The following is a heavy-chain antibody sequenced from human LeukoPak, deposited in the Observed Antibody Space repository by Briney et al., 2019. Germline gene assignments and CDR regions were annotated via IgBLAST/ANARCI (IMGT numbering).Heavy chain of an antibody. J-gene: IGHJ4*02. V-gene: IGHV4-38-2*02. CDR3: ARDLLTIWFGEFYY. D-gene: IGHD3-10*01. CDR1: GYSISSGYY. CDR2: IYHSGST. Sequence: SETLSLTCTVSGYSISSGYYWGWIRPPPGKGLEWIGSIYHSGSTYYNPSLKSRVTISVDTSKNQFSLKLSSVTAADTAVYYCARDLLTIWFGEFYYWGQGTLVTVSS.